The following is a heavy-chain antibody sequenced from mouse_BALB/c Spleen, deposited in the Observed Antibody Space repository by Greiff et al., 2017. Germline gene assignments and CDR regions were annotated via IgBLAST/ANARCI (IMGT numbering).Heavy chain of an antibody. CDR1: GFTFSSYG. Sequence: EVQGVESGGDLVKPGGSLKLSCAASGFTFSSYGMTWVRQTPDKRLEWVATISSGGSYTYYPDSVKGRCTISRDNAKKALYLQMSSLKSEDTGMYYCASHDGYLAYWGQGTLVTVSA. J-gene: IGHJ3*01. CDR2: ISSGGSYT. CDR3: ASHDGYLAY. D-gene: IGHD2-3*01. V-gene: IGHV5-6*01.